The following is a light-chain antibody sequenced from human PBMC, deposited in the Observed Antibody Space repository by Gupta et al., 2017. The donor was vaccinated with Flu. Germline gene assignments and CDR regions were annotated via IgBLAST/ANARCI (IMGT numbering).Light chain of an antibody. V-gene: IGLV2-8*01. CDR3: SAHGGSYSFWV. CDR2: EVN. Sequence: SALTQPPSASGSPGQSATIWCTGTNRDIRAYDWVSWYQERPGKAPTVIIYEVNKRPSGGPDRFSGSRSGNTASMTVSGIQAGDGGHYYCSAHGGSYSFWVLGGGTKLNVL. CDR1: NRDIRAYDW. J-gene: IGLJ3*02.